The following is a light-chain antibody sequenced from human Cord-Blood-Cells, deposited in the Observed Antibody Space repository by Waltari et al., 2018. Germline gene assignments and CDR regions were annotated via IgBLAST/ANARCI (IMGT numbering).Light chain of an antibody. J-gene: IGKJ4*01. CDR1: QSVSSY. CDR2: DAS. CDR3: QQRSNWPSLT. Sequence: EIVLTQSPATLSLSPGDRATLSCRASQSVSSYLAWYQQKPGQAPRLLLYDASNRATGSPARFSGSGSGADCPLTISSLEPEDFAVYYCQQRSNWPSLTFGGGTKVEIK. V-gene: IGKV3-11*01.